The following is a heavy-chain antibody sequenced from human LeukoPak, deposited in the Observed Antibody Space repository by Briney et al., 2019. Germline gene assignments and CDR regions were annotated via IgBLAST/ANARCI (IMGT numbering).Heavy chain of an antibody. V-gene: IGHV3-23*01. CDR2: ISSRHLTT. D-gene: IGHD4-17*01. J-gene: IGHJ5*02. Sequence: GGSLRLSCAVSGFTFSSSAMTWVRQAPGKGLEWVSSISSRHLTTYYTDSVKGRFTISRDNSKNTLYLQMNSLRAEDTAVYYCTKDPNGDYVGAFDPWGQGTLVTVSS. CDR1: GFTFSSSA. CDR3: TKDPNGDYVGAFDP.